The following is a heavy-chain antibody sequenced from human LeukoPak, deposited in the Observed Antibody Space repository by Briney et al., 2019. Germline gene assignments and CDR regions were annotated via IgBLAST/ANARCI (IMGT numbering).Heavy chain of an antibody. D-gene: IGHD6-6*01. CDR3: AKDIGSSTFWYFDL. CDR1: GFTFDDYA. V-gene: IGHV3-9*01. CDR2: ISWNSGSI. J-gene: IGHJ2*01. Sequence: GRSLRLSCAASGFTFDDYAMHWVRQAPGKGLEWASGISWNSGSIGYADSVKGRFTISRDNAKSSLYLQMNSLRAEDTALYYCAKDIGSSTFWYFDLWGRGTLVTVSS.